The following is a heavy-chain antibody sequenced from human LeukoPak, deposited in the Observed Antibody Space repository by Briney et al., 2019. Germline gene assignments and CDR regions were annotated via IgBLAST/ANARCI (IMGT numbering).Heavy chain of an antibody. CDR1: GGSISSSSYY. CDR3: ARVCSSASCALDY. V-gene: IGHV4-39*01. D-gene: IGHD2-2*01. CDR2: IYYSGST. Sequence: SETLSLTCTVSGGSISSSSYYWGWIRQPPGKGLEWIGSIYYSGSTYYNPSLKRRVTISVDTSKKQFSLKLTSVTAADTALYYCARVCSSASCALDYWGQGTLVTVSS. J-gene: IGHJ4*02.